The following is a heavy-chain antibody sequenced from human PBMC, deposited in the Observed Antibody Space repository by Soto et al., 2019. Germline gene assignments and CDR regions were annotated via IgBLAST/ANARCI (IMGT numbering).Heavy chain of an antibody. D-gene: IGHD2-15*01. CDR1: GYPFISYG. Sequence: QAQLAQSGGEVKKPGASVRVSCKASGYPFISYGISWVRQATGQGPEWMGWVSGHNGNTYYAQKFQGRVTMTTDTSTNTAYMELRSLRSDDTAVYYYARGTIVERPYFYMDVWGKGTTVTVSS. J-gene: IGHJ6*03. CDR2: VSGHNGNT. CDR3: ARGTIVERPYFYMDV. V-gene: IGHV1-18*01.